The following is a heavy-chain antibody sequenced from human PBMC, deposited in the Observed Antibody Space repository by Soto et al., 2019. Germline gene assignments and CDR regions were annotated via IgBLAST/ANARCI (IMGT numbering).Heavy chain of an antibody. CDR1: GFIFEDFA. V-gene: IGHV3-9*01. CDR3: AKDVDRLGELWGYFQN. D-gene: IGHD3-16*01. Sequence: EVQLVESGGGLEQPGRSLRLSCTVSGFIFEDFAMHWVRQAPGQGLEWVSGINWNGVNKGYAESVLGRFTISRDNAKKSLYLDMNYLRPEDTALYVCAKDVDRLGELWGYFQNWGQGTLVTGSS. J-gene: IGHJ1*01. CDR2: INWNGVNK.